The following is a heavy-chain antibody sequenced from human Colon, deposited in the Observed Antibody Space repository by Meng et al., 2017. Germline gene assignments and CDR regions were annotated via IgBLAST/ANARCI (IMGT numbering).Heavy chain of an antibody. CDR3: ARDSGITFDH. CDR2: INSDGTRT. D-gene: IGHD1-14*01. Sequence: EGQLVESGGAVVRPGGSLRLSCAGSGFAARDYGLCWVRQVPGKGLEWVSGINSDGTRTGYADSVKGRFTISRDNANNTVYLQMNSLRAEDTAVYHCARDSGITFDHWGQGALVTVSS. J-gene: IGHJ4*02. V-gene: IGHV3-20*01. CDR1: GFAARDYG.